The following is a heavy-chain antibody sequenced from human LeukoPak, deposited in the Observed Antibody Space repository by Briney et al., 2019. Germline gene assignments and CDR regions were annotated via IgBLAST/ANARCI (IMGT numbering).Heavy chain of an antibody. D-gene: IGHD4-17*01. Sequence: GGSLRLSCAASGFTFSAYAMSWVRQAPAKGLGWVSFISGSGIDTYYADSVKGRFTISRDNSKNTLYLQMNSLRAEDTAVYYCARARRYYYGMDVWGQGTTVTVSS. CDR2: ISGSGIDT. CDR1: GFTFSAYA. V-gene: IGHV3-23*01. J-gene: IGHJ6*02. CDR3: ARARRYYYGMDV.